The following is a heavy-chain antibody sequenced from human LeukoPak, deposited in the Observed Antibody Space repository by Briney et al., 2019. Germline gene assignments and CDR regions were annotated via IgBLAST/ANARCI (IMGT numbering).Heavy chain of an antibody. V-gene: IGHV1-2*02. D-gene: IGHD2-2*02. CDR2: INPNSGGT. J-gene: IGHJ6*03. Sequence: ASVKVSCKASGYTFTGYYMHWVRQAPGQGLEWMGWINPNSGGTNYAQKFQGRVTMTRDTSISTAYMELSRLRSDDTAVYYCARGLVVPAAIPLYYYYYMDVWGKGTTVTVSS. CDR3: ARGLVVPAAIPLYYYYYMDV. CDR1: GYTFTGYY.